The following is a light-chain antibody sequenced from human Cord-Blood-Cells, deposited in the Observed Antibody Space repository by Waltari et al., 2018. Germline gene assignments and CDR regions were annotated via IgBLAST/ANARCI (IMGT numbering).Light chain of an antibody. J-gene: IGLJ2*01. Sequence: QSALTQPASVSGSPGQSITISCTGTSSDVGSYNLVSWYQQHPGKAPKLMIYEGSKRPAGGSYRFSGSKSGNTASLTISGLQAEDEADYYCCSYAGSSTVVFGGGTKLTVL. CDR2: EGS. V-gene: IGLV2-23*01. CDR3: CSYAGSSTVV. CDR1: SSDVGSYNL.